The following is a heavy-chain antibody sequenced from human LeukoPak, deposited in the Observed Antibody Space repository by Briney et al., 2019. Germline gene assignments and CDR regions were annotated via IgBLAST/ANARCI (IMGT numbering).Heavy chain of an antibody. CDR3: ARGRIVGATTREGGDY. CDR2: INHSGST. J-gene: IGHJ4*02. CDR1: GGSFSGYY. V-gene: IGHV4-34*01. D-gene: IGHD1-26*01. Sequence: PSETLSLTCAVYGGSFSGYYWSWIRQPPGKGLEWIGEINHSGSTNCNPSLKSRVTISVDTSKNQFSLKLSSVTAADTAVYYCARGRIVGATTREGGDYWGQGTLVTVSS.